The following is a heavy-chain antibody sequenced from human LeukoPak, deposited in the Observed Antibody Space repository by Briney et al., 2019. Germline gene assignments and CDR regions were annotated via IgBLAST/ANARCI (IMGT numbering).Heavy chain of an antibody. CDR3: ARDRCGRTSCYPGAFDI. Sequence: SETLSLTCTVSGDSISSYYWSWIRQPPGKGLEWIEYIYYTGSTNYNPSLKSRVTISVDTSKKQFSLKLSSVSAADTAVYYCARDRCGRTSCYPGAFDIWGQGTMVTVSS. J-gene: IGHJ3*02. D-gene: IGHD2-2*01. V-gene: IGHV4-59*01. CDR1: GDSISSYY. CDR2: IYYTGST.